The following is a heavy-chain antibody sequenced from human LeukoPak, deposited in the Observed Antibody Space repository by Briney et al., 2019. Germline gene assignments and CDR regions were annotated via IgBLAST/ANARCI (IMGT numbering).Heavy chain of an antibody. D-gene: IGHD6-13*01. J-gene: IGHJ4*02. CDR3: AKVRRIAAAGTIDY. V-gene: IGHV3-23*01. CDR1: GFMFTNYA. Sequence: GGSLRLSCAASGFMFTNYAMNWVRQAPGKGVEWVSYISSGGSTIYYADSVKGRFTISRDNSKNTLYLQMNSLRAEDTAVYYCAKVRRIAAAGTIDYWGQGTLVTVSS. CDR2: ISSGGSTI.